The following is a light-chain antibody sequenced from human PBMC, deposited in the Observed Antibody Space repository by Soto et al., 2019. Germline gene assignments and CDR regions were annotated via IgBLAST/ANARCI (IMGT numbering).Light chain of an antibody. CDR1: QSISTW. CDR3: QQYNSYPYT. J-gene: IGKJ2*01. Sequence: DIQMTQSPSTLSASVGDRVTITCRASQSISTWLAWYQQKPGKAPNLLMSKASSLESGVPSRFSGSGSGTEFTLTISSLRPDDFATYYCQQYNSYPYTFGQGTKLEIK. CDR2: KAS. V-gene: IGKV1-5*03.